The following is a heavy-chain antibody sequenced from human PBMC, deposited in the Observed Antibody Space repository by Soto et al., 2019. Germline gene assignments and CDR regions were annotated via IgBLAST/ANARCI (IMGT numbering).Heavy chain of an antibody. CDR2: ISAYNGNT. CDR3: ARGRRSDYFDY. CDR1: GYTFTSYG. J-gene: IGHJ4*02. Sequence: GASVKGSCKGSGYTFTSYGISWGRQAPGQGLEWMGWISAYNGNTNYAQKLQGRVTMTTDTSTSTAYMELRSLRSDDTAVYYCARGRRSDYFDYWGQGTLVTVSS. V-gene: IGHV1-18*01.